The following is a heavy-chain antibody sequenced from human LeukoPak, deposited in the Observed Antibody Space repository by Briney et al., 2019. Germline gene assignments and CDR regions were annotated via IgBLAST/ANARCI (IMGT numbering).Heavy chain of an antibody. CDR3: AKAYYGSGSYYNAFDC. CDR2: ISGGDTT. CDR1: GFIFSNYV. V-gene: IGHV3-23*01. J-gene: IGHJ4*02. Sequence: GGSLRLSCAASGFIFSNYVMSWVRQAPGKGLEWVSAISGGDTTYYADSVKGRFTISRDNSKNTLYLQMNSLRAEDTAVYYCAKAYYGSGSYYNAFDCWGQGTLVTVSS. D-gene: IGHD3-10*01.